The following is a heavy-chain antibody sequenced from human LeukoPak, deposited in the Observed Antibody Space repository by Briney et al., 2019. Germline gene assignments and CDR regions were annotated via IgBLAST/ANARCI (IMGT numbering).Heavy chain of an antibody. D-gene: IGHD5-12*01. Sequence: GSSVKVSCKASGGTFSSYGLSWVRQAPGQGLEWMGGIIPIFGTVNYAQKFKGRVTITADKSTSTAYMELSGLRCEDTAVYYCARAEDLYSGYGVYWGQGTLVTVSS. CDR3: ARAEDLYSGYGVY. CDR1: GGTFSSYG. J-gene: IGHJ4*02. V-gene: IGHV1-69*06. CDR2: IIPIFGTV.